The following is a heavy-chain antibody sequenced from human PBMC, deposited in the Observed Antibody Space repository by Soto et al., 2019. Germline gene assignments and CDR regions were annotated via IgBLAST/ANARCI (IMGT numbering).Heavy chain of an antibody. D-gene: IGHD4-17*01. CDR3: ARSTNDSGDRH. CDR1: GYTFTSYD. CDR2: MNPNSGNT. J-gene: IGHJ4*02. Sequence: QVQLVQSGAEAKKPGASVKVSCKASGYTFTSYDINWVRQATGKGLEWMGWMNPNSGNTGYAQKFQGRVTMNRNTSIRTAYMERSSLRSEDTAVYYSARSTNDSGDRHWGQGTLVTVSS. V-gene: IGHV1-8*01.